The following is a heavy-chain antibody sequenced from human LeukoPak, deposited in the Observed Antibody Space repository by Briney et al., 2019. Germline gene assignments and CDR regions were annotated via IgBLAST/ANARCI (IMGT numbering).Heavy chain of an antibody. CDR1: GCIFHHYA. CDR3: VRDAQRGFDYSNSLQY. CDR2: IWSDGTNR. V-gene: IGHV3-33*01. D-gene: IGHD4-11*01. J-gene: IGHJ4*02. Sequence: GTSLRLSCEASGCIFHHYALHWVRQAPHKGLAWVAVIWSDGTNRYYADSVKGRFSIFRDDSQKRVFLQMNSLRAEDTAVYYCVRDAQRGFDYSNSLQYWGQGALVTVSS.